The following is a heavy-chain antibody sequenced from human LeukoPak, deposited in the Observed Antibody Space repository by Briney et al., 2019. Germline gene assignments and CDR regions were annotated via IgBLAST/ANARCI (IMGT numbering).Heavy chain of an antibody. J-gene: IGHJ6*02. CDR1: GGSISSYY. CDR2: IYYSGST. CDR3: ARDRWGYGDYSYYYYYGMDV. Sequence: SETLSLTCTVSGGSISSYYWSWIRQPPGKGLEWIGYIYYSGSTNYNPSLKSRVTISVDTSKNQFSLKLSSVTAADTAVYYCARDRWGYGDYSYYYYYGMDVWGQGTTVTISS. V-gene: IGHV4-59*01. D-gene: IGHD4-17*01.